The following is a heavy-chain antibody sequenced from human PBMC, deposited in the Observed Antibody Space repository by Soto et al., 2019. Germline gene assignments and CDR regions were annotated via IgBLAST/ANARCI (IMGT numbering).Heavy chain of an antibody. CDR1: GGTFSSYA. D-gene: IGHD3-3*01. V-gene: IGHV1-69*13. Sequence: ASVKVSCKASGGTFSSYAISWVRQAPGQGLEWMGGIIPIFGTANYAQKFQGRVTITADESTSTAYMELSSLRSEDTAVYYCARPNKTYYDFWSRYYSDFDYWG. CDR3: ARPNKTYYDFWSRYYSDFDY. CDR2: IIPIFGTA. J-gene: IGHJ4*01.